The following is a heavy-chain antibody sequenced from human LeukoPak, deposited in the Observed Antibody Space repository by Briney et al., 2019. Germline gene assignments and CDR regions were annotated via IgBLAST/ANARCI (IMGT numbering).Heavy chain of an antibody. J-gene: IGHJ4*02. D-gene: IGHD3-3*01. Sequence: GGSLRLSCAASRFTFSSYGMHWVRQAPGKGLEWVAVIWYDGSNKYYADSVKGRFTISRDNSKNTLYLQMNSLRAEDTAVYYCARGDLWSGYHTHIDYWGQGTLVTVSS. CDR2: IWYDGSNK. CDR3: ARGDLWSGYHTHIDY. CDR1: RFTFSSYG. V-gene: IGHV3-33*01.